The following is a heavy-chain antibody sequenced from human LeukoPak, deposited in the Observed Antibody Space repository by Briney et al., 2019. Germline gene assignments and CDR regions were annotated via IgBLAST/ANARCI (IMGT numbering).Heavy chain of an antibody. J-gene: IGHJ5*02. D-gene: IGHD6-19*01. V-gene: IGHV1-2*02. Sequence: GASVKVSCKASGYTFTAYYIHWVRQAPGQGLEWMGWINPISGVTGSAQKFQGRVTMTRDKSISTVYMELSRLTSDDTAIYFCARVGSSGWYHWFDPWGQGTLVTVSS. CDR1: GYTFTAYY. CDR3: ARVGSSGWYHWFDP. CDR2: INPISGVT.